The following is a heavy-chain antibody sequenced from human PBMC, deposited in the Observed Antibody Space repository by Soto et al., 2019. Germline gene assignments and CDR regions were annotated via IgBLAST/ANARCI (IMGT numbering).Heavy chain of an antibody. D-gene: IGHD3-3*01. CDR3: ARVSLVLRFLEWFGYYGMDV. V-gene: IGHV4-31*03. CDR1: GGSISSGGYY. CDR2: IYYSGST. Sequence: PSETLSLTCTVSGGSISSGGYYWSWIRQHPGKGLEWIGYIYYSGSTYYNPSLKSRVTISVDTSKNQFSLKLSSVTAADTAVYYCARVSLVLRFLEWFGYYGMDVWGQGTTVTVSS. J-gene: IGHJ6*02.